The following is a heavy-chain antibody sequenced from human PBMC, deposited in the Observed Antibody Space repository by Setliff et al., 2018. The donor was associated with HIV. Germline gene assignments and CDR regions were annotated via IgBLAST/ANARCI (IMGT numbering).Heavy chain of an antibody. J-gene: IGHJ3*02. CDR1: GYTFTDYY. Sequence: GASAKVSCKASGYTFTDYYIHWVRQAPGQGLEWMGWINSASGGTNYAQNFQGRVTVTRDTSINTAYVELNSLKSDDTAVYYCARDYLHVFDIWGQGTMVTVSS. CDR3: ARDYLHVFDI. CDR2: INSASGGT. V-gene: IGHV1-2*02.